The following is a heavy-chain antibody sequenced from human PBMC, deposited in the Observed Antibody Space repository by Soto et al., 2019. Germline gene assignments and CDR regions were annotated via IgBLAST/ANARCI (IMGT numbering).Heavy chain of an antibody. D-gene: IGHD4-17*01. CDR1: GYTFTSYA. J-gene: IGHJ6*02. Sequence: QVQLVQSGAEVKKPGASVKVSCKASGYTFTSYAMHWVRQAPGQRLEWMGWINAGNGNTKYSQKFQGRVTITRDTSASTAYMELSSLRSEDTAVYYCARDGPNYGDYGAVFSGMDVWGQGTTVTVSS. CDR2: INAGNGNT. V-gene: IGHV1-3*01. CDR3: ARDGPNYGDYGAVFSGMDV.